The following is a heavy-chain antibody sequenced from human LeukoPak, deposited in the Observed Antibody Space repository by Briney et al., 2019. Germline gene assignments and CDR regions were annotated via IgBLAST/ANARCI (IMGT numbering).Heavy chain of an antibody. V-gene: IGHV4-4*07. Sequence: PSQTLSLTCTVPGGSISTYYWSRIRQRAGKGLGCIGRIYTSGITNYIPYHMSRVTMSVDTSKNQFSLKLRSETAADTAVYYCARVWVSGGTFDYWGQGTLVTVYS. CDR2: IYTSGIT. CDR3: ARVWVSGGTFDY. D-gene: IGHD3-10*01. J-gene: IGHJ4*02. CDR1: GGSISTYY.